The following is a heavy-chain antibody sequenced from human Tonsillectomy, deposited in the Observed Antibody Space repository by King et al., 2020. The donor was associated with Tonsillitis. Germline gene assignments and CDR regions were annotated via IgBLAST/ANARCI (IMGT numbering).Heavy chain of an antibody. D-gene: IGHD2-2*01. J-gene: IGHJ3*02. CDR3: ARFLGYCSSTSCYDDAFDI. Sequence: QLQESGPGLVKPSETLSLTCTVSGGSISSYYWSWIRQPPGKGLEWIGYIYYSGSTNYNPSLKSRVTISVDTSKNQFSLKLSSVTAADTAVYYCARFLGYCSSTSCYDDAFDIWGQGTMVTVSS. V-gene: IGHV4-59*01. CDR2: IYYSGST. CDR1: GGSISSYY.